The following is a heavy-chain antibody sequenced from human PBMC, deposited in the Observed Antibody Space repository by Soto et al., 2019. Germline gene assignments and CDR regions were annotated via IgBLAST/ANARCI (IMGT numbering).Heavy chain of an antibody. CDR1: SGSISNGDYY. J-gene: IGHJ4*02. CDR2: IHHSGST. CDR3: ATGELYWDS. D-gene: IGHD2-8*02. V-gene: IGHV4-31*03. Sequence: QVQLQESGPGLVKPSQTLSLTCTVSSGSISNGDYYWSWIRQHPGKGPEWIGYIHHSGSTFYNPSLNARVTISVDTSKNQFSLELNSVTAADTAVYYCATGELYWDSWGQGILVTVSS.